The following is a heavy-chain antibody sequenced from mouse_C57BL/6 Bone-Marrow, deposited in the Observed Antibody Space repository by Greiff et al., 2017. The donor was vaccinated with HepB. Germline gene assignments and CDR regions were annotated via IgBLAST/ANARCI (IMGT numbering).Heavy chain of an antibody. Sequence: QVQLQQPGAELVKPGASVKMSCKASGYTFTSYWITWVKQRPGQGLEWIGDIYPGSGSTNYNEKFKSKATLTVDTSSSTAYMQLSSLTSEDSAVYSGARRGDGKGGRDYWGQGTTLTVAS. CDR3: ARRGDGKGGRDY. V-gene: IGHV1-55*01. CDR2: IYPGSGST. J-gene: IGHJ2*01. CDR1: GYTFTSYW. D-gene: IGHD2-1*01.